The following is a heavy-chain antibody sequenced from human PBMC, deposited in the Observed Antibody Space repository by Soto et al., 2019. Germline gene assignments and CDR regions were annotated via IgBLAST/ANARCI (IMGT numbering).Heavy chain of an antibody. D-gene: IGHD6-13*01. CDR3: ARDFFHSSSWRAP. CDR2: IYSGGST. J-gene: IGHJ5*02. Sequence: EVQLVESGGGLVQPGGSLRLSCAASGFTVSSNYMSWVRQAPGKGLEWVSVIYSGGSTYYADSVKGRFTISRDNSKNTLYLQMNSLRAEDTAVYYCARDFFHSSSWRAPWGQGTLVTVSS. CDR1: GFTVSSNY. V-gene: IGHV3-66*01.